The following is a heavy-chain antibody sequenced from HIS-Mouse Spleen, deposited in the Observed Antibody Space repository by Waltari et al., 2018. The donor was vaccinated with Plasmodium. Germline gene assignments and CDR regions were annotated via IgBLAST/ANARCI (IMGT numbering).Heavy chain of an antibody. CDR3: ARDLAAAGHFDC. J-gene: IGHJ4*02. V-gene: IGHV1-2*02. CDR1: GYTFTGYY. Sequence: QVQLVQSGAEVKKPGASVKVSCKASGYTFTGYYTHWVRQAPGQGLEWIGWINPSSGGTNNGQKLQGRGTMTRDTSISTAYMELSRLRSDDTAVYYCARDLAAAGHFDCWGQGTLVTVSS. D-gene: IGHD6-13*01. CDR2: INPSSGGT.